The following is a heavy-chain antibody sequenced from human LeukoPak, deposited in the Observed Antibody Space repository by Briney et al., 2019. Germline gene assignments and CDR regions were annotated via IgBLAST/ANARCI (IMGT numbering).Heavy chain of an antibody. CDR2: IYYSGST. CDR1: GDSSDNNGFY. D-gene: IGHD1-1*01. Sequence: SETLSLTCTVSGDSSDNNGFYWGWICQPPGKGLEWIGNIYYSGSTYYNPSLKSRVTTSVDTSKNQFSLKLSSVTAADTAVYYCARGTRGSDSSFDFWGQGTLVTVSS. J-gene: IGHJ4*02. CDR3: ARGTRGSDSSFDF. V-gene: IGHV4-39*07.